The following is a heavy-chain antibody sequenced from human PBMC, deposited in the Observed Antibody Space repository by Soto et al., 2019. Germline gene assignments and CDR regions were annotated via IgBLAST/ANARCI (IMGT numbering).Heavy chain of an antibody. J-gene: IGHJ5*02. V-gene: IGHV4-4*02. CDR3: ASSNNYNWFDP. CDR1: GDSISSNNW. Sequence: SETLSLTCAVSGDSISSNNWWSWVRQPPGEGLEWIGEIYHSGSTKYNPSLRSRVTISLGKSKNQFSLKLSSVTASDTAMYYCASSNNYNWFDPWGQGTLVTVSS. CDR2: IYHSGST. D-gene: IGHD2-2*01.